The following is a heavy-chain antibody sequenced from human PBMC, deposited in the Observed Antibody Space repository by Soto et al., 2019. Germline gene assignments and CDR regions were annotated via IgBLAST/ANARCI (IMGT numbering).Heavy chain of an antibody. CDR2: MNPNSGNT. CDR3: ARARKGMDV. CDR1: GDTFTNYD. V-gene: IGHV1-8*01. J-gene: IGHJ6*02. Sequence: QVQLVQSGAEVKKPGASVKVSCKASGDTFTNYDIKWVRQATGQGLKGMGWMNPNSGNTGYAQKFQGRVTMTRNTSRSTAYMELRSLRSEDTAVYYCARARKGMDVWGQRTTVTVSS.